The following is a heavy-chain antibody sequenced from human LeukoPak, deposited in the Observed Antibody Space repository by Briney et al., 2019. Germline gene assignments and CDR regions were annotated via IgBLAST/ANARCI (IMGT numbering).Heavy chain of an antibody. CDR1: GYTFTSYA. D-gene: IGHD6-19*01. Sequence: ASVKVSCKASGYTFTSYAMHWVRQAPGQRLEWMGWINAGNGNTKYSQKFQGRVTITRDTSASTAYMELSSLRSEDTAGYYCARDSSGWYYFDYWGQGTLVTVSP. CDR3: ARDSSGWYYFDY. J-gene: IGHJ4*02. CDR2: INAGNGNT. V-gene: IGHV1-3*01.